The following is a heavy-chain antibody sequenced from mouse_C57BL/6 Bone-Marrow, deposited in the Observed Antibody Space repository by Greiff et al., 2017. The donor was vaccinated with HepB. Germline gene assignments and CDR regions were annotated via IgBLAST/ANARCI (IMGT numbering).Heavy chain of an antibody. CDR3: TSLHYGSREYFDV. J-gene: IGHJ1*03. CDR2: NRNKANNHAT. D-gene: IGHD1-1*01. V-gene: IGHV6-6*01. CDR1: GFTFSDAW. Sequence: EVKVEESGGGSVQPGGSMKLSCAASGFTFSDAWMDWGRQSPEKGLEWVAENRNKANNHATYYAESVIGRITSSRDDSKSSVYLQMNSIRAEDAGFYYCTSLHYGSREYFDVWGTGTTVTVSS.